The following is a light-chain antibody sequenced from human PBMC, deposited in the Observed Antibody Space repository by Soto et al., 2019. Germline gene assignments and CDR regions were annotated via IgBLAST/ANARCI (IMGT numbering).Light chain of an antibody. Sequence: DIRMTQSPSSLSASVGDTVTITCRASQSISSHLNWYQQKPGKAPNLLMYTASNLQSGVPSRFSGSGSGTDFTLTISRLEPEDFAVYYCQQYDNSPLTFGGGTKVDIK. CDR2: TAS. V-gene: IGKV1-39*01. J-gene: IGKJ4*01. CDR3: QQYDNSPLT. CDR1: QSISSH.